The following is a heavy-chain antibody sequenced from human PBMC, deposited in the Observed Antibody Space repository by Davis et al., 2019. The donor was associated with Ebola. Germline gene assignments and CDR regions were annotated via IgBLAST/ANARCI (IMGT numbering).Heavy chain of an antibody. J-gene: IGHJ6*04. V-gene: IGHV7-4-1*02. Sequence: AASVKVSCKASGYTFTNYPMTWVRQAPGQGLEWMGWMNTNTGNPMYAQGLTGRFVFSLDTSVSTAFLQISSLKAEDTAVYYCARDRPYYGMDVWGKGTTVTVSS. CDR2: MNTNTGNP. CDR3: ARDRPYYGMDV. CDR1: GYTFTNYP.